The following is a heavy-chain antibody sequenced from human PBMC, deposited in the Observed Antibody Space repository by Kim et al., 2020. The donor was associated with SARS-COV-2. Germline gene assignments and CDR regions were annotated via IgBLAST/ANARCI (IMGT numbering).Heavy chain of an antibody. CDR3: ARDYYGDYALDY. J-gene: IGHJ4*02. V-gene: IGHV3-48*01. D-gene: IGHD4-17*01. Sequence: YYGDAVKGRFTISRYNAKNSLYLQMYSLRVEDTAVYYCARDYYGDYALDYWGQGTLITVSS.